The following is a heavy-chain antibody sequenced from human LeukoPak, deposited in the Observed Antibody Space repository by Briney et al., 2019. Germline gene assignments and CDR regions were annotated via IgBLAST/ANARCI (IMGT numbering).Heavy chain of an antibody. V-gene: IGHV5-51*01. CDR3: ARRRYYDSSGWYYFDY. D-gene: IGHD3-22*01. CDR2: IYPGDSDT. J-gene: IGHJ4*02. CDR1: GYSFTNYW. Sequence: GESLQISCKGSGYSFTNYWIGWVRQMPGKGLEWMGIIYPGDSDTRYSPSFQGQATISADKSISTAYLQWSSLKASDTAMYYCARRRYYDSSGWYYFDYWGQGTLVTVSS.